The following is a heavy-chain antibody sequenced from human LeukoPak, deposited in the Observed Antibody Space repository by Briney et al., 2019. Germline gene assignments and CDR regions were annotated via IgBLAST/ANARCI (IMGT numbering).Heavy chain of an antibody. CDR2: IKEDGSEK. CDR1: GFTFSSYW. D-gene: IGHD5-18*01. J-gene: IGHJ4*02. CDR3: ARTHMYGYDY. Sequence: GGSLRLSCAASGFTFSSYWMTWLRQAPGKRLEWLANIKEDGSEKKYEDYVKGRFTISRDNAGNSLFLQMNSLRAEDTAVYFCARTHMYGYDYWGQGTLVTVSS. V-gene: IGHV3-7*01.